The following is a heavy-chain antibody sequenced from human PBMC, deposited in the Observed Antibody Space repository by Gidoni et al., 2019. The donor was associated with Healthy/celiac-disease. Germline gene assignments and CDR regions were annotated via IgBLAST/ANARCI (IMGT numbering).Heavy chain of an antibody. CDR3: AREVVIGDYESSYCDY. V-gene: IGHV3-33*01. D-gene: IGHD3-22*01. J-gene: IGHJ4*02. CDR2: IWYDGSNK. Sequence: VQLVESGGGVVQTGRSLRLSCAAAGFSFRSYGMRWGRQAPGKGLEWVAVIWYDGSNKYYADYVKGRVTISRDNSKNTLYLQMNSLRAEDTAVYYCAREVVIGDYESSYCDYWGQGTLVTVSS. CDR1: GFSFRSYG.